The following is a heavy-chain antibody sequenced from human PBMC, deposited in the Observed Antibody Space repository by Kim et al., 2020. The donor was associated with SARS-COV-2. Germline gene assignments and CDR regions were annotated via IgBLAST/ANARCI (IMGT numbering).Heavy chain of an antibody. J-gene: IGHJ2*01. CDR3: ATDIAARPGWYFDL. V-gene: IGHV3-74*01. Sequence: GGSLRLSCAASGFTFSSYWMHWVRQAPGKGLVWVSRINSDGSSTSYADSVKGRFTISRDNAKNTLYLQMNSLRAEDTAVYYCATDIAARPGWYFDLWGRGTLVTVSS. CDR1: GFTFSSYW. CDR2: INSDGSST. D-gene: IGHD6-6*01.